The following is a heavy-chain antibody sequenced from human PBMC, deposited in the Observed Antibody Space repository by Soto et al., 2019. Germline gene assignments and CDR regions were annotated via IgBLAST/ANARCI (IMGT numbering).Heavy chain of an antibody. CDR3: ARGHYRYAMDV. J-gene: IGHJ6*02. V-gene: IGHV4-30-2*01. CDR2: INHSGST. CDR1: GGSISTGVYS. Sequence: TLSLTCDVSGGSISTGVYSWNWIRQPPGKGLEWVGYINHSGSTYDNPSLKSRVTMSVNRSKNQFSLNLTSVTAADTAVYFCARGHYRYAMDVWGQGTTVTVSS.